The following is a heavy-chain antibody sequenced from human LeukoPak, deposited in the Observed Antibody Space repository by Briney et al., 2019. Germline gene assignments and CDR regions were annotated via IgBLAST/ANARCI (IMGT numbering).Heavy chain of an antibody. CDR2: IWYDGSNK. J-gene: IGHJ4*02. D-gene: IGHD2-15*01. Sequence: PGGSLRLSCAASGFTFTSYTMSWVRQAPGKGLEWVAVIWYDGSNKYYADSVKGRFTISRDNSKNTLYLQMNSLRAEDTAVYYCARDRDCSGGSCYSVPDYWGQGTLVTVSS. CDR3: ARDRDCSGGSCYSVPDY. V-gene: IGHV3-30*04. CDR1: GFTFTSYT.